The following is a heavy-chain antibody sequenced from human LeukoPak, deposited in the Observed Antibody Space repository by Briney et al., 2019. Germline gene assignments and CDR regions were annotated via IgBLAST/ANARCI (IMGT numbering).Heavy chain of an antibody. CDR1: GFTFSSYG. J-gene: IGHJ4*02. Sequence: PGGSLRLSCAASGFTFSSYGMHWVRQAPGKGLEWVAAIWYDGSNKYYADSVKGRFTISRDSSKNTLYLQLNSLRAEDTAVYYCAKDRGMASPGRYYVDYWGEGAPVTVSS. V-gene: IGHV3-33*06. CDR3: AKDRGMASPGRYYVDY. D-gene: IGHD5-24*01. CDR2: IWYDGSNK.